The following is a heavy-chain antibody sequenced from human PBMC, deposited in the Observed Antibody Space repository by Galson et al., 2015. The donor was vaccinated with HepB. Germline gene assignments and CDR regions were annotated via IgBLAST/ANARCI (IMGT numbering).Heavy chain of an antibody. V-gene: IGHV3-33*01. CDR1: GFTFKSYG. Sequence: SLRLSCAASGFTFKSYGMHWVRQAPGKGLEWVALIWFDGSNKYYPDSVKGRFTISRDNSKNTLYLQMNSLRAEDTAVYYCARSVYQLPPPGRFALDGWGQGTTVIVSS. CDR3: ARSVYQLPPPGRFALDG. J-gene: IGHJ6*02. D-gene: IGHD2-2*01. CDR2: IWFDGSNK.